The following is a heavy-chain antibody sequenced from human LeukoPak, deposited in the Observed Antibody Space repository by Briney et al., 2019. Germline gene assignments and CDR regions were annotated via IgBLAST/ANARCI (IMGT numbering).Heavy chain of an antibody. D-gene: IGHD3-3*01. CDR2: IIPILGIA. CDR3: ARDDNDFWSGYYTGIAAGYGMDV. V-gene: IGHV1-69*04. Sequence: SVTVSCKASGGTFSSYAISWVRQAPGQGREWMGRIIPILGIANYAQKFQGRVTITAEKSTSTAYMELSSLRSEDTAVYYCARDDNDFWSGYYTGIAAGYGMDVWGQGTTVTVSS. J-gene: IGHJ6*02. CDR1: GGTFSSYA.